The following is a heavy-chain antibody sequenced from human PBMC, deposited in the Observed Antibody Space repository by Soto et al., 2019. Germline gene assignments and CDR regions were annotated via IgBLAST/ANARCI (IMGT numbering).Heavy chain of an antibody. CDR3: ARDIGNFRYYCNPMDV. Sequence: GEALKISCKGSGYTFTDYWNGGLRQLPGKGLETMAILYPGDSDTRYSPCFQGHVTITVHKSTNTAYLQCNPLRALHTAMYYCARDIGNFRYYCNPMDVWGQGTTVSVSS. V-gene: IGHV5-51*01. CDR2: LYPGDSDT. D-gene: IGHD2-15*01. CDR1: GYTFTDYW. J-gene: IGHJ6*02.